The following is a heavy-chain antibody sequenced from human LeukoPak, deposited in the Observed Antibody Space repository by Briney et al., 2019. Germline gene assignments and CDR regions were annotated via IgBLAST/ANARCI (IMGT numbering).Heavy chain of an antibody. V-gene: IGHV3-23*01. J-gene: IGHJ4*02. D-gene: IGHD3-10*01. Sequence: GGSLRLSRAAAGFTVKNYGISWVRQAPGKGLEWVSDISGTGANTYYADSVKGRFAISRDNSNNTLYLQMTSLRGEDTAVYSCAKRYGLGSSPFDYLGQGALVTVSS. CDR2: ISGTGANT. CDR3: AKRYGLGSSPFDY. CDR1: GFTVKNYG.